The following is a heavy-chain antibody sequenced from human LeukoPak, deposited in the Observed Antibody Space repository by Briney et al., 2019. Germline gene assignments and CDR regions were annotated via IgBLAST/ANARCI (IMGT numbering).Heavy chain of an antibody. Sequence: GESLKISCRSSGHDFTSYWIAWVRQLPGKGLEWMGIIHPSDSETQYGPSFQGQVTISADNPISTAYLQWSRLKASDTAMYYCARRGYSGYSPLDPWGQGTLVTVSS. CDR1: GHDFTSYW. V-gene: IGHV5-51*01. CDR2: IHPSDSET. J-gene: IGHJ5*02. D-gene: IGHD5-12*01. CDR3: ARRGYSGYSPLDP.